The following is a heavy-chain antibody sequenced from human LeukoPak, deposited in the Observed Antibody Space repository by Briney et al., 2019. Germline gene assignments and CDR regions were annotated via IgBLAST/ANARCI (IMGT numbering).Heavy chain of an antibody. V-gene: IGHV1-8*01. J-gene: IGHJ4*02. CDR1: GYTFTSYE. D-gene: IGHD3-10*01. Sequence: GASVKVSCKASGYTFTSYEINWVRQANEEGLEKMGWMNPNSGNTGYAQKFQGRVTMTRNTSISTAYMELSSLRSEDAAVYYCARVYGSGSYQFDYWGQGTLVTVSS. CDR3: ARVYGSGSYQFDY. CDR2: MNPNSGNT.